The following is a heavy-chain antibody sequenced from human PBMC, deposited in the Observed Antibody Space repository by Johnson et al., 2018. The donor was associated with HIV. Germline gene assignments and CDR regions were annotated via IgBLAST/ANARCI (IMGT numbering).Heavy chain of an antibody. CDR3: AREVYGSGSYGAFDI. D-gene: IGHD3-10*01. Sequence: VQVVESGGGLVQPGGSLRLSCAASGFTVSSNYMSWVRQGPGKGLEWVSGMNWNGGSTGYADSVKGGFPISRDTAKNSLYLQMNSLRAEDTALYYCAREVYGSGSYGAFDIWGQGTMVTVSS. V-gene: IGHV3-20*04. J-gene: IGHJ3*02. CDR1: GFTVSSNY. CDR2: MNWNGGST.